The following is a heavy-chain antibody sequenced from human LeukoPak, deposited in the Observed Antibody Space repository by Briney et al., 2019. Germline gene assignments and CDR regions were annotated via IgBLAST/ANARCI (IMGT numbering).Heavy chain of an antibody. CDR3: AKDRSHSSSSAFDY. CDR1: GFTFSDYY. V-gene: IGHV3-11*01. J-gene: IGHJ4*02. CDR2: ISSSGSTI. D-gene: IGHD6-6*01. Sequence: PGGSLRLSCAASGFTFSDYYMSWIRQAPGKGLEWVSYISSSGSTIYYADSVKGRFTISRDNAKNSLYLQMNSLRAEDTAVYYCAKDRSHSSSSAFDYWGQGTLVTVSS.